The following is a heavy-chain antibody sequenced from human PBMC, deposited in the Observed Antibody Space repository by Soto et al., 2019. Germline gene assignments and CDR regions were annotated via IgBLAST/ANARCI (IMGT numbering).Heavy chain of an antibody. D-gene: IGHD3-3*01. CDR3: ARGYYVFWSGCYTYYYYYMDG. CDR1: GFTFSSYS. CDR2: ISSSSSTI. V-gene: IGHV3-48*01. J-gene: IGHJ6*03. Sequence: GGALRLSCAASGFTFSSYSMNWVRQAPGKGREWVSYISSSSSTIYYADAVKGRFTSSRDNAKNSLYLQMSSLRAEDTAVYYCARGYYVFWSGCYTYYYYYMDGCGKVTTVTVSS.